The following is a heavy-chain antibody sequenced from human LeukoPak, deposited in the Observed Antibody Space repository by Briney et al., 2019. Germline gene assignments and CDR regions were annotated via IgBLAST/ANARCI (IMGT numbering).Heavy chain of an antibody. CDR3: AKSGGYGLIDY. CDR2: IYHSGGT. D-gene: IGHD1-26*01. CDR1: GGSISSNNW. J-gene: IGHJ4*02. V-gene: IGHV4-4*02. Sequence: ASGTLSLTCVVSGGSISSNNWWSWVRQSPGKGLEWMGEIYHSGGTNYNPSLKSRVTISVDTSKNQFSLRLNSVTAADTAMYYCAKSGGYGLIDYWGQGTLVTVSS.